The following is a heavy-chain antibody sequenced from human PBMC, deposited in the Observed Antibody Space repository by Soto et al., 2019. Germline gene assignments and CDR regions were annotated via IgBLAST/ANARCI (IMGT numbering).Heavy chain of an antibody. CDR2: VDYSGST. D-gene: IGHD3-22*01. J-gene: IGHJ2*01. V-gene: IGHV4-30-4*01. CDR3: ARMSYFYDKWYFDL. CDR1: GASINNNDYY. Sequence: QLQESGPGLVMPSQTLSLTCTVSGASINNNDYYWSWIRQTPGKGLERIGYVDYSGSTDYIPSLKSRLSMSIDKSQNQFTLKLNSVTAADTATYYCARMSYFYDKWYFDLWGRGTLVTVSS.